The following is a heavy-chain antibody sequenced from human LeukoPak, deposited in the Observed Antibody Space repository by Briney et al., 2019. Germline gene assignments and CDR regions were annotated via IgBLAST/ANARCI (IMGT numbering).Heavy chain of an antibody. D-gene: IGHD4-17*01. CDR1: GFTFSSYS. V-gene: IGHV3-21*01. J-gene: IGHJ3*01. CDR2: ISSSSSYI. CDR3: ASLSYGDYS. Sequence: PGGSLRLSCAPSGFTFSSYSMNSVRQAPGEGLEWVSSISSSSSYIYYADSAKGRFTISRDNAKNSLYLQMNSLRAEDTAVYYCASLSYGDYSWGQGTMVTVSS.